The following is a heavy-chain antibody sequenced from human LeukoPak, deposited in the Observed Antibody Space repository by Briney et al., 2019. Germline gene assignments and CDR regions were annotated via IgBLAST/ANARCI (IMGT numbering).Heavy chain of an antibody. CDR1: GFTFSSYE. CDR3: ARRSPNYYFDY. CDR2: ISSSGTTI. J-gene: IGHJ4*02. Sequence: PGGSLRLSCAASGFTFSSYEMNWVRQAPGKGLEWVSYISSSGTTIYYADSVKGRFTISRDNAKNSLYLQMNSLRAEDTAVYYCARRSPNYYFDYWGQGTPVTVSS. V-gene: IGHV3-48*03.